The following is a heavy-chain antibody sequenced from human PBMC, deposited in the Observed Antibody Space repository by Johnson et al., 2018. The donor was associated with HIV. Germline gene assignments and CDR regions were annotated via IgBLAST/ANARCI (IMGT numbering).Heavy chain of an antibody. Sequence: VQLVESGGGLVQPGRSLRLSCAASGFTFDDYAMHWVRRAPGKGLEWVSGISWNSGSIGYADSVKGRFTISRDNAKNSLYLQMNRLRAEDTALYYCAKAGYCTGGVCYHLDAFDIWGQGTMVTVSS. J-gene: IGHJ3*02. CDR2: ISWNSGSI. CDR1: GFTFDDYA. D-gene: IGHD2-8*02. V-gene: IGHV3-9*01. CDR3: AKAGYCTGGVCYHLDAFDI.